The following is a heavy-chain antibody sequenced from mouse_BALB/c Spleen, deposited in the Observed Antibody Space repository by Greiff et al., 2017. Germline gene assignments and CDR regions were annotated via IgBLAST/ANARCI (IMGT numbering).Heavy chain of an antibody. CDR2: INSNGGST. Sequence: EVKLVESGGGLVKLGGSLKLSCAASGFTFSSYYMSWVRQTPEKRLELVAAINSNGGSTYYPDTVKGRFTISRDNAKNTLYLQMSSLKSEDTALYYCARQEDYEYFDVWGAGTTVTVSS. D-gene: IGHD2-4*01. J-gene: IGHJ1*01. CDR3: ARQEDYEYFDV. V-gene: IGHV5-6-2*01. CDR1: GFTFSSYY.